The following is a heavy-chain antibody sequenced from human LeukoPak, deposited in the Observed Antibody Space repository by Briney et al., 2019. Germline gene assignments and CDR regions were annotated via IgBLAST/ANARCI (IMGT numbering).Heavy chain of an antibody. V-gene: IGHV3-23*01. CDR2: FSGSGGDT. CDR3: AKSGYNRFDY. J-gene: IGHJ4*02. D-gene: IGHD5-24*01. Sequence: PGGSLRLSRAASGFTFSSYAMSWVRQAPGKGLEWVSAFSGSGGDTYYADSVKGRFTISRDNSKNTLYLQMNSLRAEDTAVYYCAKSGYNRFDYWGQGTLVTVSS. CDR1: GFTFSSYA.